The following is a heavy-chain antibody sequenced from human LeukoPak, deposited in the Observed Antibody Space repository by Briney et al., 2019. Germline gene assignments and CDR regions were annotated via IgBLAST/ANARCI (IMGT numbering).Heavy chain of an antibody. CDR2: ISGSSSTI. CDR3: ARDPGHYYYDSSGYSPLVDY. D-gene: IGHD3-22*01. Sequence: PGGSLRLSCAASGFTFSSYSMNWVRQAPGKGLEWASYISGSSSTIYCADSVKGRFTISRDNAKNSLYLQMNSLRAEDTAVYYCARDPGHYYYDSSGYSPLVDYWGQGTLVTVSS. J-gene: IGHJ4*02. CDR1: GFTFSSYS. V-gene: IGHV3-48*01.